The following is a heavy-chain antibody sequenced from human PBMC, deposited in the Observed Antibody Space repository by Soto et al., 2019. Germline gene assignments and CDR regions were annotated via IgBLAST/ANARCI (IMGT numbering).Heavy chain of an antibody. CDR1: GYPVTAYY. V-gene: IGHV1-2*02. J-gene: IGHJ3*02. Sequence: QLHLVQSGAVVKKPGASVTVSCSASGYPVTAYYMHWVRQAPGRGLEWMGGINPATGAAKYTQTFQGMVTMTRDPSKSTVFMELSGLTSEDTAVFYCARGGGVGVAGSAAFDMWGQGTLVTVSS. CDR2: INPATGAA. D-gene: IGHD3-3*01. CDR3: ARGGGVGVAGSAAFDM.